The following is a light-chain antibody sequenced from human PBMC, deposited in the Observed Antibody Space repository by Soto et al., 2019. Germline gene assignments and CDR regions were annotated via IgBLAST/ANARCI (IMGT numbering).Light chain of an antibody. CDR3: MQGTHWPREYT. CDR1: EALVYTDGNTY. Sequence: VVMTQSPLSLPVTLGQPASITCTSSEALVYTDGNTYLNWFHQRPGQSPRRLIYKVSDRDSGVPDRFSGSGSGTDFTLKISRVDAEDVGIYFCMQGTHWPREYTFGQGTKLEI. J-gene: IGKJ2*01. CDR2: KVS. V-gene: IGKV2-30*01.